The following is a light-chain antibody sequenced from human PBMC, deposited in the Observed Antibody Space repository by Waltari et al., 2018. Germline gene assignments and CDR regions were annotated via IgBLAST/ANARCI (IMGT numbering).Light chain of an antibody. CDR3: QQYESLRLT. Sequence: DIQMTQSPSSLSASVGDRVTITCQASQDISNYLNWYQQKPGKAPKLLIYDVSSLETGVPSRFSGGGSGTDFTFTINSLQPEDIATYYCQQYESLRLTFGGGTKVEIK. CDR2: DVS. CDR1: QDISNY. J-gene: IGKJ4*01. V-gene: IGKV1-33*01.